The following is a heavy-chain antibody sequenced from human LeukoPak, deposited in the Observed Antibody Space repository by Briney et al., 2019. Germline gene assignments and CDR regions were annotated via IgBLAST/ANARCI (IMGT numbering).Heavy chain of an antibody. Sequence: GGSLRLTCAASGFTVSSNYMSWVRQAPGKGLEWVSVIYSGGSTYYADSVKGRFTISRDNSKNTLYLQMNSLRAEDTAVYYCARALILWFGESPYYYGMDVWGQGTTVTVSS. CDR2: IYSGGST. CDR1: GFTVSSNY. J-gene: IGHJ6*02. V-gene: IGHV3-66*01. CDR3: ARALILWFGESPYYYGMDV. D-gene: IGHD3-10*01.